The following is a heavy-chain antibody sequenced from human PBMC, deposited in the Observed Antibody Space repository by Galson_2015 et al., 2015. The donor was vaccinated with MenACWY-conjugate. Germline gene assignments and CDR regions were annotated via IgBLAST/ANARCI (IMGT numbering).Heavy chain of an antibody. J-gene: IGHJ3*02. CDR1: GFSLSTYEMC. V-gene: IGHV2-70*11. Sequence: ALVKPTQTLTLTCTFSGFSLSTYEMCIYWVRQPPGKALEWLARLDWRDNKYYTTSLKTRITISKDTSTNQVVLTMTNVDPVDTATYYCARMHIVLDATDAFDIWGQGTMVTVSS. CDR3: ARMHIVLDATDAFDI. CDR2: LDWRDNK. D-gene: IGHD3-22*01.